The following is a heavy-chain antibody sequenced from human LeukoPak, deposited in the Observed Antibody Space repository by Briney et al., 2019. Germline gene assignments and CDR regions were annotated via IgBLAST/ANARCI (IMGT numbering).Heavy chain of an antibody. CDR2: MSAYNGNT. J-gene: IGHJ4*02. V-gene: IGHV1-18*01. Sequence: GASVKVSCKASGGTFSSYAISWVRQAPGQGLEWMGWMSAYNGNTNYAQKLQGRVTMTTDTSTSTAYMELRSLRSDDTAVYYCARVAIVWSIDLTIFGVVTNPGYDYWGQGTLVTVSS. D-gene: IGHD3-3*01. CDR1: GGTFSSYA. CDR3: ARVAIVWSIDLTIFGVVTNPGYDY.